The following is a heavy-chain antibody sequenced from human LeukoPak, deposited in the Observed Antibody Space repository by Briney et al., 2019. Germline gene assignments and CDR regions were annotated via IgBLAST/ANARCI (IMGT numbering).Heavy chain of an antibody. D-gene: IGHD2-21*02. CDR1: GFSINHYY. Sequence: PGGSLRLSCAASGFSINHYYMTWIRQAPGKGLDWVSVIYTGGATNYGDSVKGRFTISRDNSKNTLYLQTNSLRADDTAIYYCARGQSYCGADCYSDWGQGTLVTVSS. V-gene: IGHV3-66*01. CDR2: IYTGGAT. CDR3: ARGQSYCGADCYSD. J-gene: IGHJ4*02.